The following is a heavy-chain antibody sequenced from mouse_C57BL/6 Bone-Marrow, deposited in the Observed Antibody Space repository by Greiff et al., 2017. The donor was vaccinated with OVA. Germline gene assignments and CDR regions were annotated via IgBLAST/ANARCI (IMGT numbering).Heavy chain of an antibody. CDR3: AHSSYYSNWAGMAY. J-gene: IGHJ4*01. D-gene: IGHD2-5*01. V-gene: IGHV5-17*01. Sequence: EVMLVESGGGLVKPGGSLKLSCAASGFTFSDYGMHWVRQAPEKGLEWVAYISSGSSSIYYADTVKGRFTISRDKAKSTLVLQMTSLRSEDTAMYYCAHSSYYSNWAGMAYWGQGTSVTVSS. CDR1: GFTFSDYG. CDR2: ISSGSSSI.